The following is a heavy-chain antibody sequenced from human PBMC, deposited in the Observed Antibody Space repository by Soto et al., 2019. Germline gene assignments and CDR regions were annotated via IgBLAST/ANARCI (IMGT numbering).Heavy chain of an antibody. Sequence: QVRLVESGGGVVQPGTSLRLSCADSEFTFSDYVIHWVRQAAGKGLEWVASMTYDGATEYYADSVKGRFTMSRDNSKRALSLQMNSLRPDDTAVYSCARVRLSIAVNDALDVWGQGTTVTVSS. CDR1: EFTFSDYV. CDR2: MTYDGATE. J-gene: IGHJ3*01. CDR3: ARVRLSIAVNDALDV. V-gene: IGHV3-30*14. D-gene: IGHD3-3*02.